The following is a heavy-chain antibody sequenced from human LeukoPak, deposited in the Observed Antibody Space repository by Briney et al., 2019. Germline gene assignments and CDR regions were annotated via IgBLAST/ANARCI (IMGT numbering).Heavy chain of an antibody. CDR3: ARGPVYYGSGSYYNWFDP. CDR2: INPNSGGT. D-gene: IGHD3-10*01. V-gene: IGHV1-2*02. J-gene: IGHJ5*02. Sequence: GASVKVSCKASGYTFTGYYMHWVRQAPGQGLEWMGWINPNSGGTNYARKFQGRVTMTRDTSISTAYMELSRLRSDDTAVYYCARGPVYYGSGSYYNWFDPWGQGTLVTVSS. CDR1: GYTFTGYY.